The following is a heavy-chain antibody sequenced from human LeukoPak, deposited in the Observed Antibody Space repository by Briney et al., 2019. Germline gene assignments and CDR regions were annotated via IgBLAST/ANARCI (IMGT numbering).Heavy chain of an antibody. CDR1: GFTFSDYY. CDR2: NSSSGSTI. D-gene: IGHD2-2*01. V-gene: IGHV3-11*01. Sequence: PGGSLRLSCAASGFTFSDYYMSWIRQAPGKGLEWVSYNSSSGSTIYYADSVKGRFTISRDNSKNTLYLQMNSLRAEDTAVYYCAKDGPLYCSSTSCGEFDYWGQGTLDTVSS. CDR3: AKDGPLYCSSTSCGEFDY. J-gene: IGHJ4*02.